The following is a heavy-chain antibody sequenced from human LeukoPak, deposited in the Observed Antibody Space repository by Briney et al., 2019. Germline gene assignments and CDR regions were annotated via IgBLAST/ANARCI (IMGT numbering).Heavy chain of an antibody. CDR2: MNPNSGNT. D-gene: IGHD2-2*01. CDR3: ARYGVGWIEAGYCSSTSCYLFDP. V-gene: IGHV1-8*02. CDR1: GYTFTDYY. J-gene: IGHJ5*02. Sequence: GASVKVSCKASGYTFTDYYINWVRQATGQGLEWMGWMNPNSGNTGYAQKFQGGVTMTRNTSISTAYMELSSLRSEDTAVYYCARYGVGWIEAGYCSSTSCYLFDPWGQGTLVTVSS.